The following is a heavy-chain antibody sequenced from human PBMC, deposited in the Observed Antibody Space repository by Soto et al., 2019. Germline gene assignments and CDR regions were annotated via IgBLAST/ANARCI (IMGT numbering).Heavy chain of an antibody. CDR1: GDTFSNYG. D-gene: IGHD3-22*01. V-gene: IGHV1-69*12. Sequence: QVQLVQSGAEVKKPGSSMKVSCKASGDTFSNYGITWVRQAPGQGLEWMGGIIPIFGTTNYAQRFQGRVTITADESTSTVYMDLRSLRPEDTAVYYCARASYDSSGYSHWDWYFDLWGRGTLVTVSS. J-gene: IGHJ2*01. CDR3: ARASYDSSGYSHWDWYFDL. CDR2: IIPIFGTT.